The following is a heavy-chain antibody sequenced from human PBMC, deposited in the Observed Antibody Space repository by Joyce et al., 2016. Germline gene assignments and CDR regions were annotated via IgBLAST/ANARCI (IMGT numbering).Heavy chain of an antibody. J-gene: IGHJ1*01. CDR3: ARDDFYDSTDYREYFQH. Sequence: QVQLVQSGAEVKKPGSSVKVSCKASGGTLSNYTISWGRQAPGQGLEWMGRVIPIRGIANFAQKVQGRVTVSADRSTDTAYMELSSLRFEDTAIYYCARDDFYDSTDYREYFQHWGQGTLVTVSS. CDR1: GGTLSNYT. CDR2: VIPIRGIA. V-gene: IGHV1-69*08. D-gene: IGHD3-22*01.